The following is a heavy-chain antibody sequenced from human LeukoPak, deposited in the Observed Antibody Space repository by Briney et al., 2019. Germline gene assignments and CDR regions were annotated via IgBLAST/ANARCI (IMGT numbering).Heavy chain of an antibody. J-gene: IGHJ4*02. CDR3: ARDGGSCPFDY. CDR1: GYTFTSYY. Sequence: ASVKVSCKASGYTFTSYYMHWVRQAPGQGLEWMGIINPSGGSTSYAQKFQGRVTMTRDMSTSTAYMELSSLRSEDTAVYYCARDGGSCPFDYWGQGTLVTVSS. D-gene: IGHD2-15*01. CDR2: INPSGGST. V-gene: IGHV1-46*01.